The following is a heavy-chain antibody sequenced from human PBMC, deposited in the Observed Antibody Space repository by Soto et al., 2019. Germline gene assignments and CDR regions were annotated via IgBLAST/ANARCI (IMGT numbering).Heavy chain of an antibody. CDR1: GFTFNRHW. Sequence: EVQLVESGGGLVQPGGSLRLSCAVSGFTFNRHWMSWVRQTPGKGLEWVASIKEDGSEKSYVDSLKGRFTISRDNAKNSLFLQMNSLSVEDTAVYYCVRPGWNPPDYWGQGTLVTVSS. D-gene: IGHD1-1*01. CDR2: IKEDGSEK. V-gene: IGHV3-7*01. CDR3: VRPGWNPPDY. J-gene: IGHJ4*02.